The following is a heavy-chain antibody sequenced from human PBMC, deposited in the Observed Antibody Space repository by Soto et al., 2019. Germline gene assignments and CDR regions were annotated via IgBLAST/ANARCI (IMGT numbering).Heavy chain of an antibody. CDR1: GGSFSGYY. CDR2: INHSGST. CDR3: ARDRGYSGFFDY. D-gene: IGHD5-12*01. J-gene: IGHJ4*02. V-gene: IGHV4-34*01. Sequence: PSETLSLTCAVYGGSFSGYYWSWIRQPPGKGLEWIGEINHSGSTNYNPSLKSRVTISVDTSKNQFSLYLQMNSLRAEDTAVYYCARDRGYSGFFDYWGQGTLVTVSS.